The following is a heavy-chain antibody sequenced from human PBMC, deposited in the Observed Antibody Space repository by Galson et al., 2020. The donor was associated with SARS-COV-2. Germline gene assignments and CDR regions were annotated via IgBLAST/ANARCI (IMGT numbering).Heavy chain of an antibody. CDR3: ARTIVGYYFDY. CDR1: DDSLSSVNYY. V-gene: IGHV4-39*01. Sequence: SETLSLTCTVSDDSLSSVNYYWAWVRQPPGKGLEWIGSIYYTGSTSYNPSLKSRVTISVDTSKNQFSLRLTFVTAADTAVYYCARTIVGYYFDYWGQGTLVTVSS. J-gene: IGHJ4*02. CDR2: IYYTGST. D-gene: IGHD1-26*01.